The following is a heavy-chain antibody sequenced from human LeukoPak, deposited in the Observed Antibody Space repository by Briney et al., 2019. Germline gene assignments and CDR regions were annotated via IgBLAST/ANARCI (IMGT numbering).Heavy chain of an antibody. J-gene: IGHJ3*02. Sequence: GGSLRLSCSASGFTFSSYGMSWVRQAPGKGLEWVATIKQDGSKKYYVDSVKGRFTISRDNAKNSLYLQMNSLRAEDTAVYYCARDTALDIWGQGTMVTVSS. CDR3: ARDTALDI. CDR2: IKQDGSKK. V-gene: IGHV3-7*01. CDR1: GFTFSSYG.